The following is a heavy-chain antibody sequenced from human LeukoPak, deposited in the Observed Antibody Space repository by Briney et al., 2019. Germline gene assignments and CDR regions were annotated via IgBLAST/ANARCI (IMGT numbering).Heavy chain of an antibody. CDR1: GYTFTSYD. V-gene: IGHV1-8*01. Sequence: GASVKVSCKASGYTFTSYDINWVRQATGQGLEWMGWMNPNSGNTGYARKFQGRVTMTRNTSISTAYMELSSLRSEDTAVYYCARDDSGYSLGIWFDPWGQGTLVTVSS. D-gene: IGHD5-12*01. CDR3: ARDDSGYSLGIWFDP. CDR2: MNPNSGNT. J-gene: IGHJ5*02.